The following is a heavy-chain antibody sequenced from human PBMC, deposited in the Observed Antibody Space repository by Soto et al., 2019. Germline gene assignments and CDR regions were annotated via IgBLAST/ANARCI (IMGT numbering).Heavy chain of an antibody. CDR3: TTEPLDISTGFQYDAFPI. Sequence: PGGSLRLSCAASGFTLSVAWMTWVRQAPGKGMEWAGRIKRKIEGGTTDYAAPAKGRFTIGRDDSEKMLHLQMDSLKTEDTGVYYCTTEPLDISTGFQYDAFPIWGQGT. V-gene: IGHV3-15*01. CDR1: GFTLSVAW. D-gene: IGHD3-9*01. CDR2: IKRKIEGGTT. J-gene: IGHJ3*02.